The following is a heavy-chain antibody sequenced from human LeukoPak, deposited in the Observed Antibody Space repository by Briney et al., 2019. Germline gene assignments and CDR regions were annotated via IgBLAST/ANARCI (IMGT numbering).Heavy chain of an antibody. V-gene: IGHV1-18*01. Sequence: GASVKVSCKASGYIFTSHGLSWVRQAPGQGLEWMGWIDTYNGNTNYPQKLQGRVTVTTDTSTSTVYMELRSLRSDDTAVYYCARAGKGDILTGYYDYWGQGTLVTVSS. J-gene: IGHJ4*02. CDR2: IDTYNGNT. CDR3: ARAGKGDILTGYYDY. CDR1: GYIFTSHG. D-gene: IGHD3-9*01.